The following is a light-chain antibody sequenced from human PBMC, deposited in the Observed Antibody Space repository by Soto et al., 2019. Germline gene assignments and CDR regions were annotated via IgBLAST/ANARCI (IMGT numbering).Light chain of an antibody. J-gene: IGLJ1*01. Sequence: QSVLPQPPSVSGSPGQSITISCTGTSSDVGNNNYVSWYQHNPGRAPKVMICDVTNRPSGVSNRFSGSKSGNTASLTISGLQAEDEADYYCSSFTGSSYVFGTGTKVTVL. CDR2: DVT. CDR3: SSFTGSSYV. V-gene: IGLV2-14*03. CDR1: SSDVGNNNY.